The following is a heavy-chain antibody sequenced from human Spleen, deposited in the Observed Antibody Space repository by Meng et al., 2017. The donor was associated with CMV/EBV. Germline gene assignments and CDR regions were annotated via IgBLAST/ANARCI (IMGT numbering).Heavy chain of an antibody. J-gene: IGHJ4*02. D-gene: IGHD3/OR15-3a*01. CDR1: GYNFDIYG. CDR3: ARDGLGNYYYGY. Sequence: QIQLVQSGPELRRPGASVKVSCKASGYNFDIYGITWVRQAPGQGLEWVGIINPSSGSTSYAQKFQVRVSMTRDTSTSTVYMELSSLRSEDTAVYYCARDGLGNYYYGYWGQGTLVTVSS. CDR2: INPSSGST. V-gene: IGHV1-46*02.